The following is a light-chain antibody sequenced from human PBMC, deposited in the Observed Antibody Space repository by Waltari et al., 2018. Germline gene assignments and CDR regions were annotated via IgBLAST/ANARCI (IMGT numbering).Light chain of an antibody. Sequence: QPALTQPASVSGSPGQSITISCTGTTSDVGGYDFVSWYQQHPGKAPKLIISDVSDRPSGVAPRFSASNSGITASLTIAGLQPEDEATYFCGSFTLTNTWVFGGGTNLTVL. CDR1: TSDVGGYDF. CDR3: GSFTLTNTWV. J-gene: IGLJ3*02. CDR2: DVS. V-gene: IGLV2-14*03.